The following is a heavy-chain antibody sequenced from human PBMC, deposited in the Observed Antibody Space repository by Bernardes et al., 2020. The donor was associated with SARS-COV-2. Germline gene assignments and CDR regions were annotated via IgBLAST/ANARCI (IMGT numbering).Heavy chain of an antibody. CDR1: GFTFSSYG. CDR2: ISYDGSNK. D-gene: IGHD1-26*01. CDR3: ARRVGWELPLDWGMDV. V-gene: IGHV3-30*03. J-gene: IGHJ6*02. Sequence: GGSLRLSCAASGFTFSSYGMHWVRQAPGKGLEWVAVISYDGSNKYYADSVKGRFTISRDNSKNTLYLQMNSLRAEDTAVYYCARRVGWELPLDWGMDVWGQGTTVTVSS.